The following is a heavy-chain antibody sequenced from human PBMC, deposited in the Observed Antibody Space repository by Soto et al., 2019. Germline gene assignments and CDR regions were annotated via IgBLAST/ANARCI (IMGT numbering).Heavy chain of an antibody. CDR3: TTDGIAYYDFWSGYSPDYYGMDV. J-gene: IGHJ6*02. CDR1: GFTFGSYW. Sequence: GGSLRLSCAASGFTFGSYWMTWVRQAPGKGLEWVANIKQDESEKYYVDSVKGRFTISRDNAKSSVYPQMNSLKTEDTAVYYCTTDGIAYYDFWSGYSPDYYGMDVWGQGTTVTVSS. D-gene: IGHD3-3*01. V-gene: IGHV3-7*03. CDR2: IKQDESEK.